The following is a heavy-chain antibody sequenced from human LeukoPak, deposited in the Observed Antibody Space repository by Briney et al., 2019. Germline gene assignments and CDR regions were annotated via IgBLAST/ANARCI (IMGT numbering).Heavy chain of an antibody. D-gene: IGHD2-2*01. CDR2: INPDGSTT. CDR3: AKEAQGCSITSCYFDS. Sequence: GGSLRLSCAASGFTFSTYWMHWVRQAPGEGPVWVSRINPDGSTTTYADSVKGRFTISRDNAKNTLYLQMNSLRAEDTAVYYCAKEAQGCSITSCYFDSWGQGTLVTVSS. CDR1: GFTFSTYW. V-gene: IGHV3-74*01. J-gene: IGHJ4*02.